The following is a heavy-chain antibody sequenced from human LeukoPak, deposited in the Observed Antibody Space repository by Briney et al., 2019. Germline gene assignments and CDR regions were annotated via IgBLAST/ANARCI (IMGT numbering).Heavy chain of an antibody. CDR2: IRYDGSNK. Sequence: GGSLRRSCAASGFTFSSYGMHWVRQAPGKGLEWVAFIRYDGSNKYYADSVKGRFTISRDNSKNTLYLQMNSLRAEDTAVYYCAKDWASVPAPHAFDIWGQGTMVTVSS. CDR3: AKDWASVPAPHAFDI. J-gene: IGHJ3*02. D-gene: IGHD3-16*01. CDR1: GFTFSSYG. V-gene: IGHV3-30*02.